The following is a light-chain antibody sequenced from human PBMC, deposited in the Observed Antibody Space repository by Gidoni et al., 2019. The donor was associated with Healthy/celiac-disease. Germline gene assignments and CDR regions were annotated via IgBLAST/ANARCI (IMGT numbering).Light chain of an antibody. CDR2: GAS. J-gene: IGKJ3*01. CDR1: QSVSSSY. Sequence: EIVLTQSPDTLSLSPGERATLSCRASQSVSSSYLAWYQQKLGQAPRLLIYGASSRATGIPDRFSGSGSGTDFTLTISRLEPEDFAVYYCQQYGSSHTFXPXTKVDIK. V-gene: IGKV3-20*01. CDR3: QQYGSSHT.